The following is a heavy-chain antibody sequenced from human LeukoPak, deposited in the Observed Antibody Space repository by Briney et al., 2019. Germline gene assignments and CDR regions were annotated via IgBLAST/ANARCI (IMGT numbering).Heavy chain of an antibody. V-gene: IGHV3-23*01. CDR2: ISGSGGRT. CDR1: GFTFSNYA. Sequence: GGSLRLSCTASGFTFSNYAMSWVRQAPGKGLEWVSAISGSGGRTDHADSVKGRFTVSRDNSKNTVSLQMNSLRAEDTAIYFCAKHKESYGDSCLDDNWGQGTLVTVSS. J-gene: IGHJ4*02. CDR3: AKHKESYGDSCLDDN. D-gene: IGHD4-17*01.